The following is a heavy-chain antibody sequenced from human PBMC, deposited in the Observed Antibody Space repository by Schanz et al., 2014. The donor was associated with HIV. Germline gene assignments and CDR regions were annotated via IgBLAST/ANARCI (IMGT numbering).Heavy chain of an antibody. J-gene: IGHJ4*02. D-gene: IGHD6-6*01. Sequence: QVQLVESGGGLVKPGGSLRLSCAASGFTFSDYYMSWTRQAPGMGLEWVSYISSSSNTINYADSVKGRFVISRDNAENSLHLQMNSLRVEDTAVYYCTRRGSAYYFDSWGQGVPVTVSS. CDR2: ISSSSNTI. V-gene: IGHV3-11*04. CDR3: TRRGSAYYFDS. CDR1: GFTFSDYY.